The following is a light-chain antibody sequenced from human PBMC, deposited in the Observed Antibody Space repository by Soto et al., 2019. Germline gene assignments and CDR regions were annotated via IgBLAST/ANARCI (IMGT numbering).Light chain of an antibody. CDR1: QDIGRY. Sequence: EIVLTQSPDTLSLSPGESANLSCRASQDIGRYLAWFQQKPGQAPRLLIYDASTRATGIPARFSGSGSGTDFTLTISSLEPEDFAVYYCQQRSNWPLTFGPGTKVEIK. V-gene: IGKV3-11*01. CDR3: QQRSNWPLT. CDR2: DAS. J-gene: IGKJ3*01.